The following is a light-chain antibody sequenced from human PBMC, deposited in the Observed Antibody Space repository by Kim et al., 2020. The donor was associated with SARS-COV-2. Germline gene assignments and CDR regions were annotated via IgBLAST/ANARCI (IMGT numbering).Light chain of an antibody. Sequence: ASVGDSVPITCQACQDISIYLALFQQKPGKAPKSLIFAASTLQSWVPSKFSVSGSGTYFTLTISCLQPEDFATYYCQQYKTYPLTFGGGTKVDIK. J-gene: IGKJ4*01. CDR2: AAS. V-gene: IGKV1-16*02. CDR3: QQYKTYPLT. CDR1: QDISIY.